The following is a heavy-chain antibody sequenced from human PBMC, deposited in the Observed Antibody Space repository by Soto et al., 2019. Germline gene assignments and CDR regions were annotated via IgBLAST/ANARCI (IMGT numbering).Heavy chain of an antibody. CDR3: AKGLDRASLDF. CDR2: LTGGGDDT. Sequence: GGSLRLSCVASGFTFSTHTMNWVRQAPGKGLEWVSRLTGGGDDTSYADSIKGRFTISRDNSKNTLYLQMNSLRAEDTAIYYCAKGLDRASLDFWGQGALVTVPS. J-gene: IGHJ4*02. D-gene: IGHD1-1*01. V-gene: IGHV3-23*01. CDR1: GFTFSTHT.